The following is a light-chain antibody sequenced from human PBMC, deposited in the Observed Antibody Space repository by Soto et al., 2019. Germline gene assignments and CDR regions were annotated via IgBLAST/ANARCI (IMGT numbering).Light chain of an antibody. Sequence: QSALTQHASVSGSPGPSITISCTGTSSVVGNYVFVSWYRQNPGKASKLMISDIQNRPSGVSNCCSGSRSGKTASLIISGLQAEDEADDYCVSCPTSASYGLGTGTKVTV. V-gene: IGLV2-14*01. CDR1: SSVVGNYVF. J-gene: IGLJ1*01. CDR2: DIQ. CDR3: VSCPTSASYG.